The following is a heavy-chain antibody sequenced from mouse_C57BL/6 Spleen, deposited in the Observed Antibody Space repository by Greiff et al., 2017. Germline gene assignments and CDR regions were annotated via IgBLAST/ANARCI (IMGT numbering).Heavy chain of an antibody. CDR2: FDPSDSET. V-gene: IGHV1-52*01. Sequence: QVQLQQPGAELVRPGSSVKLSCKASGYTFTSYWMHWVKQRPIQGLEWIGNFDPSDSETHYNQKFKVKATLTVAKSSRPAYMQLSSLESADSAVYSSSRSGYGSSYFDYWGQGTTLTVSS. D-gene: IGHD1-1*01. CDR1: GYTFTSYW. CDR3: SRSGYGSSYFDY. J-gene: IGHJ2*01.